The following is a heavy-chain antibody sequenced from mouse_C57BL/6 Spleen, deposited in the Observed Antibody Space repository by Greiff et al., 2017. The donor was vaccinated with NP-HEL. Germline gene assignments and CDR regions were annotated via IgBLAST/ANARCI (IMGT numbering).Heavy chain of an antibody. J-gene: IGHJ1*03. Sequence: QVQLKESGPGLVQPSQSLSITCTVSGFSLTSYGVHWVRQSPGKGLEWLGVIWSGGSTDYNAAFISRLSISKDNSKSQVFFKMNSLQADDTAIYYCARPYGSSLDWYFDVWGTGTTVTVSS. CDR1: GFSLTSYG. CDR3: ARPYGSSLDWYFDV. V-gene: IGHV2-2*01. D-gene: IGHD1-1*01. CDR2: IWSGGST.